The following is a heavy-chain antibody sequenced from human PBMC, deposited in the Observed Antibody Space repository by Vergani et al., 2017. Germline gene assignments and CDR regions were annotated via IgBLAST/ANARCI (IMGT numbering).Heavy chain of an antibody. V-gene: IGHV3-23*01. Sequence: QLLESGGGLIQPGGSLRLSCAASGFTFNSYAMTWVRQAPGKGLEWGSGINNNGGSTYYADSVKGRFTISRDNSKNTLYLQMTDLRAEDTATYYGAKVCGSTSCPYGGGAFDVWGHGTMVTVSS. CDR2: INNNGGST. CDR1: GFTFNSYA. J-gene: IGHJ3*01. D-gene: IGHD2-2*01. CDR3: AKVCGSTSCPYGGGAFDV.